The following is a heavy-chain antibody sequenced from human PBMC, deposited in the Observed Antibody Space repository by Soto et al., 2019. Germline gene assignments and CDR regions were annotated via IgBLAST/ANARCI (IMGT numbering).Heavy chain of an antibody. V-gene: IGHV4-39*07. CDR2: IYYSGST. D-gene: IGHD3-10*01. J-gene: IGHJ6*02. CDR1: GGSISSSSYY. CDR3: ARGSGRQVYNYYGMDV. Sequence: SETLSLTCTVPGGSISSSSYYWGWIRQPPGKGLEWIGSIYYSGSTYYNPSLKSRVTISVDKSKNQFSLKLSSVTAADTAVYYCARGSGRQVYNYYGMDVWGQGTTVTVSS.